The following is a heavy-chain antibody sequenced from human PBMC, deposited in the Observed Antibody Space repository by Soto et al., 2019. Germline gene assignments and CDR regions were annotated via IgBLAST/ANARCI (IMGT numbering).Heavy chain of an antibody. CDR3: ARDQGYDILAGYYMHSSGFDY. V-gene: IGHV1-69*01. J-gene: IGHJ4*02. CDR2: IIPIFGTA. CDR1: GGTFSSYA. D-gene: IGHD3-9*01. Sequence: QVQLMQSAAEVQKPGSSVTVSCTASGGTFSSYAIRWVRQAHGQGLAWLGGIIPIFGTANYAQKFQGRVTIRADDATSTAYMELSSLGSEETGVYYCARDQGYDILAGYYMHSSGFDYWGQGTLVTVSS.